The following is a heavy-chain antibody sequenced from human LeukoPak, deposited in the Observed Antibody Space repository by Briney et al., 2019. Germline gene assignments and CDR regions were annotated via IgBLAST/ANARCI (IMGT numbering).Heavy chain of an antibody. J-gene: IGHJ4*02. V-gene: IGHV3-23*01. Sequence: GGSLRLSCAASGFTFSSYAMSWVRQAPGKGLEWVSAISGSGGSTYYADSVEGRFTISRDNSKNTLYLQMNSLRAEDTAVYYCAKVRAAAGRGRSGYYFDYWGQGTLVTVSS. D-gene: IGHD6-13*01. CDR2: ISGSGGST. CDR3: AKVRAAAGRGRSGYYFDY. CDR1: GFTFSSYA.